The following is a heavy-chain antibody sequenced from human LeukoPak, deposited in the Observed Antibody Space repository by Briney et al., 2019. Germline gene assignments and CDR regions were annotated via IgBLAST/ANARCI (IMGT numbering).Heavy chain of an antibody. D-gene: IGHD5-18*01. CDR1: GGSFSDYY. Sequence: PSETLSLTCAVYGGSFSDYYWSWVRQPPGKGLEWIGEINHSGSTNYNPSLKSRATISVDTSKNQFSLKLSSVTAADTAVYYCARLPDTAMVDGLDYWGQGTLVTVSS. J-gene: IGHJ4*02. CDR3: ARLPDTAMVDGLDY. V-gene: IGHV4-34*01. CDR2: INHSGST.